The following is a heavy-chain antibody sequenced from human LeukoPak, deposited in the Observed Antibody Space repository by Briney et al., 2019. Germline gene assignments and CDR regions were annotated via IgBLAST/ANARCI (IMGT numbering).Heavy chain of an antibody. V-gene: IGHV4-59*01. Sequence: PSETLSLTCTVSGGSISSYYWSWIRQPPGKGLEWIGYIYYSGSTNYNPSLKSRVTISVDMSKNQFSLKLSSVTAADTAVYYCARSIYCSGGSCYLDYWGQGTLVTVSS. CDR1: GGSISSYY. CDR2: IYYSGST. CDR3: ARSIYCSGGSCYLDY. D-gene: IGHD2-15*01. J-gene: IGHJ4*02.